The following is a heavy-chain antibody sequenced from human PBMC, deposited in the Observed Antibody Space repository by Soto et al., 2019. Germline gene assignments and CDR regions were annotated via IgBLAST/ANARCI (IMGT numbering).Heavy chain of an antibody. CDR1: GFSLSTSAMG. V-gene: IGHV2-5*01. CDR3: GHGLWSAETFDY. Sequence: SGPTLVNPTQTLTLTCTFSGFSLSTSAMGVGWIRQPPGEALEWLAVIYWNDDKRYRPSLKSRLTISKDTSKNQVVLTMTSMDPVDTGTYYCGHGLWSAETFDYWGQGTLVTVSS. CDR2: IYWNDDK. D-gene: IGHD2-21*01. J-gene: IGHJ4*02.